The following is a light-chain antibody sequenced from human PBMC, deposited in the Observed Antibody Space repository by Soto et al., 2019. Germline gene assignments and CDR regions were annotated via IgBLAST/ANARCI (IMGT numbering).Light chain of an antibody. Sequence: QSALTQPASVSGSPGQSITISCTGTSSDIGGYDYVSWYQQYPGRAPKLIIFDVSDRPSGISDRFSGSKSGNTASLTISGLQAEDEADYYCTSYTSSTAVLFGGGTKLTVL. CDR2: DVS. CDR1: SSDIGGYDY. CDR3: TSYTSSTAVL. V-gene: IGLV2-14*03. J-gene: IGLJ2*01.